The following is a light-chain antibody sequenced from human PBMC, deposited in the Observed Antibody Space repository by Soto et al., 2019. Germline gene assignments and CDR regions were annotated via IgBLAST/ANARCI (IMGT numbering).Light chain of an antibody. V-gene: IGKV3D-15*01. CDR2: GTS. Sequence: SPATLSVIPGGRATLSDRASQSVSSNLAWYQQKPGQAPRLLIYGTSTRPPGIPDRFSGSGSGTDFSLTFSRLEPEDFAVYYCQQYHNWPGFGQGTKVDI. CDR3: QQYHNWPG. CDR1: QSVSSN. J-gene: IGKJ1*01.